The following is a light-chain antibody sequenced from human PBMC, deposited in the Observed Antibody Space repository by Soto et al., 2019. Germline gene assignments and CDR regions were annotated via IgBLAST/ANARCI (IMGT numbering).Light chain of an antibody. CDR2: EVS. J-gene: IGLJ1*01. V-gene: IGLV2-14*01. CDR3: SSYTSSSTLEGYV. Sequence: QSALTQPASVSGSPGQSITISCTGTSIEVGGYNYVSWYQQHPGKAPKLMIYEVSNRPSGVSNRFSGSKSGNTASLTISGLQAEDEADYYCSSYTSSSTLEGYVFGTGTKLTVL. CDR1: SIEVGGYNY.